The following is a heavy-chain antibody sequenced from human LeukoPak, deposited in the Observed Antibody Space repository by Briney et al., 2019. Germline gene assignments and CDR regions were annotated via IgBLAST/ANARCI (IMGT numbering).Heavy chain of an antibody. J-gene: IGHJ6*02. Sequence: SVKVSCKASGGTFSSYAISWVRQAPGQGLEWMGRIIPILGIANYAQKFQGRVTITADKSTSTAYMELSSLRSEDTAVYYCARAPRSITMVREYGMDVWGQGTTVTVSS. CDR3: ARAPRSITMVREYGMDV. V-gene: IGHV1-69*04. CDR2: IIPILGIA. D-gene: IGHD3-10*01. CDR1: GGTFSSYA.